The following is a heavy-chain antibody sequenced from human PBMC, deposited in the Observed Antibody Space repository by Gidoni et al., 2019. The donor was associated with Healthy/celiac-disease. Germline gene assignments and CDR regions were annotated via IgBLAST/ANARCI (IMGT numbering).Heavy chain of an antibody. Sequence: QVQLVQSGAEVKKPGSSVKVSCKSSGGTFSSYAISWVRQAPGQGLEWMGRIIPILGIANYAQKFQGRVTITADKSTSTAYMELSSLRSEDTAVYYCARSPGDGSSWTSYWGQGTLVTVSS. D-gene: IGHD6-13*01. J-gene: IGHJ4*02. V-gene: IGHV1-69*09. CDR2: IIPILGIA. CDR3: ARSPGDGSSWTSY. CDR1: GGTFSSYA.